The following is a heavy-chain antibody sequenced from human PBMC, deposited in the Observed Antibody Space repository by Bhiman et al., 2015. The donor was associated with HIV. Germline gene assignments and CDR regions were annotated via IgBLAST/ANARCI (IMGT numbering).Heavy chain of an antibody. Sequence: VQLVESGGSVVQPGRSLRLSCVGSGFTFSSDSMHWVRQAPGKGLEWVSVIYSGGGTWYTGSVMGRFTISRDNSKNTLYLQMNSLRADDTAVYYCAGCEWELSPAFNYWGQGTLVTVSS. V-gene: IGHV3-66*01. D-gene: IGHD1-26*01. CDR2: IYSGGGT. J-gene: IGHJ4*02. CDR1: GFTFSSDS. CDR3: AGCEWELSPAFNY.